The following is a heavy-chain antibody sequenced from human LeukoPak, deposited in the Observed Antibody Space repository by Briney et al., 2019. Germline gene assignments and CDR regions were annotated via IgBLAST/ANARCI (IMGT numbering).Heavy chain of an antibody. Sequence: GGSLRLSCAASGFTFSRYSMNWVRQAPGKGLEWVSFISSSSGYIYYADSVKGRFTISRDNAKNSLYLQMNSLRAEDTAVYYCARGGGSYPYYFDYWGHRTLLTVSS. J-gene: IGHJ4*01. V-gene: IGHV3-21*01. D-gene: IGHD1-26*01. CDR2: ISSSSGYI. CDR3: ARGGGSYPYYFDY. CDR1: GFTFSRYS.